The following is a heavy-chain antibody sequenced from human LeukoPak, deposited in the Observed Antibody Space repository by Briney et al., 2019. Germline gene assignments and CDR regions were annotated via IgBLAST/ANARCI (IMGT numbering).Heavy chain of an antibody. V-gene: IGHV4-59*01. CDR3: ARVENWFDP. Sequence: SETLSLTCTVSGGSISSYYWSWIRQPPGKGLEWIGYIYYSGSTNYNPSLKSRVTISVDTSKNQFSLKLSSVTAADAAVYYCARVENWFDPWGQGTLVTVSS. CDR2: IYYSGST. CDR1: GGSISSYY. D-gene: IGHD1-1*01. J-gene: IGHJ5*02.